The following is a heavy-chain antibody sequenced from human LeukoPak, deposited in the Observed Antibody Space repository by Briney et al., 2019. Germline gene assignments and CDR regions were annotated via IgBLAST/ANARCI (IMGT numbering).Heavy chain of an antibody. CDR2: IYYSGST. CDR3: ARGITYYYDSSGYYYPGYYGMDV. D-gene: IGHD3-22*01. CDR1: GGSISSYY. Sequence: SETLSLTCTVSGGSISSYYWSWIWQPPGKGLEWIGYIYYSGSTNYNPSLKSRVTISVDTSKNQFSLKLSSVTAADTAVYYCARGITYYYDSSGYYYPGYYGMDVWGQGTTVTVSS. V-gene: IGHV4-59*01. J-gene: IGHJ6*02.